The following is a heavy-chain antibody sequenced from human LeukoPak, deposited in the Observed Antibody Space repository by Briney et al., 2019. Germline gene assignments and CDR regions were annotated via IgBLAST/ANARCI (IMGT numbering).Heavy chain of an antibody. CDR2: IYPRDSDT. V-gene: IGHV5-51*01. CDR3: ARHSSSYYFFDY. D-gene: IGHD6-13*01. Sequence: GESLKISCKGSGYSFTSYWISWVRQMPGKDLEWMGIIYPRDSDTRYSPSFQGQVTMSADKSISTAYLQWSSLKASDTAVYYCARHSSSYYFFDYWGQGTLVTVS. J-gene: IGHJ4*02. CDR1: GYSFTSYW.